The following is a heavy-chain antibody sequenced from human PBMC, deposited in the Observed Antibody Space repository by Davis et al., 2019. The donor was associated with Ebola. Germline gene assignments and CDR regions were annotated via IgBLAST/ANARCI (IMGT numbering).Heavy chain of an antibody. V-gene: IGHV3-33*01. J-gene: IGHJ6*02. D-gene: IGHD3-3*01. CDR2: VWFDGNNK. CDR3: ARDSTNSIFGVFLNYGMDV. CDR1: GFSFSSYV. Sequence: PGGSLRLSCAASGFSFSSYVMHWVRQAPGKGLEWVAGVWFDGNNKYYADSVKGRLNVSRDNSKKSLYLQMNSLRAEDTAVYYCARDSTNSIFGVFLNYGMDVWGQGTTVTVSS.